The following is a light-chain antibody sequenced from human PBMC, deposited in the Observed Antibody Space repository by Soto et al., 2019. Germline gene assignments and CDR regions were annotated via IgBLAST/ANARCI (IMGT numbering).Light chain of an antibody. CDR3: SSYTSSSTL. CDR2: EVS. J-gene: IGLJ1*01. Sequence: TQPASVSGSPGQSITISRTGTSSDAGSYNYVSWYQQHPGKAPKLMIYEVSDRPSGISSRFTGSKSGNTASLTISGLQTEDEADYYCSSYTSSSTLFGTGTKVTVL. CDR1: SSDAGSYNY. V-gene: IGLV2-14*01.